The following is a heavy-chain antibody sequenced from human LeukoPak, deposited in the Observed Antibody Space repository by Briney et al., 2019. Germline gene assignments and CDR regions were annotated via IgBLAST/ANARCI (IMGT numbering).Heavy chain of an antibody. D-gene: IGHD2-2*02. V-gene: IGHV4-39*07. CDR2: IYHSGST. CDR1: GGSISNSSYY. J-gene: IGHJ6*02. CDR3: ARSGYCSSTSCYSWLFQRSYYYGMDV. Sequence: SETLSLTCTVSGGSISNSSYYWGWIRQPPGKGLEWIASIYHSGSTNYNPSLKSRVTISVDKSKNQFSLKLSSVTAADTAVYYCARSGYCSSTSCYSWLFQRSYYYGMDVWGQGTTVTVSS.